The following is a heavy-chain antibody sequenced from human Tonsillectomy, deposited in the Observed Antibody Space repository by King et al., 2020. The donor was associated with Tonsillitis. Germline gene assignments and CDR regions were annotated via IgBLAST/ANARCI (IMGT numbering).Heavy chain of an antibody. D-gene: IGHD2/OR15-2a*01. Sequence: VQLQESGPGLVKPSETLSLTCTVSGGSISSYYWSWIRQPPGKGLEWIGYIYYSGSTNYNPSLKSRVTISVDTSKNQFSLKLSSVTAADTAVYYCARDSIPYHWYFDLWGRGTLVTVSS. CDR3: ARDSIPYHWYFDL. CDR1: GGSISSYY. J-gene: IGHJ2*01. CDR2: IYYSGST. V-gene: IGHV4-59*01.